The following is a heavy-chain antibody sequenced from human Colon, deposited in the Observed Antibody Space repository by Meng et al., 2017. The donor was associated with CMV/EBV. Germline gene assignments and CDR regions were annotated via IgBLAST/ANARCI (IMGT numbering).Heavy chain of an antibody. J-gene: IGHJ4*02. CDR1: KGTFTSYP. CDR2: IITISGTT. V-gene: IGHV1-69*12. Sequence: QVQLEESGAEVKKPGWSLKVSCKASKGTFTSYPISWVRQGPGQGFEWVGGIITISGTTDYAQKFQGRVTITVDESTSTAYMKLSNLRSEDTAIYYCARVICGGDCYLDYWGRGTLVTVSS. D-gene: IGHD2-21*02. CDR3: ARVICGGDCYLDY.